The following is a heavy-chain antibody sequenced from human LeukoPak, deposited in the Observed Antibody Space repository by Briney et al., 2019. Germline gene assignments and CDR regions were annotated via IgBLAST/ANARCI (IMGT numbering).Heavy chain of an antibody. CDR2: IYYSGST. Sequence: PSETLSLTCTVSGGSISSYYWSWIRQPPGKGLEWIGDIYYSGSTNYNPSLKSRVTISVDTSKNQFSLKLSSVTAADTAVYYCARGGYYYYYYGMDVWGQGTTVTVSS. J-gene: IGHJ6*02. CDR3: ARGGYYYYYYGMDV. V-gene: IGHV4-59*01. CDR1: GGSISSYY.